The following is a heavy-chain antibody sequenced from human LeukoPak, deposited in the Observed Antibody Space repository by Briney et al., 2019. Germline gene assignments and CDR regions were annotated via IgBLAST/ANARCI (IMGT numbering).Heavy chain of an antibody. CDR2: ISSSSSYI. V-gene: IGHV3-21*01. J-gene: IGHJ4*02. Sequence: GGSLRLSCAASGFTFSSYSMNWVRQAPGKGLEWVSSISSSSSYIYYADSVKGRFTISRDNAKNSLYLQMNSLRAEDTAVYYCARALSLRLGELSLYTLDYWGQGTLVTVSS. D-gene: IGHD3-16*02. CDR3: ARALSLRLGELSLYTLDY. CDR1: GFTFSSYS.